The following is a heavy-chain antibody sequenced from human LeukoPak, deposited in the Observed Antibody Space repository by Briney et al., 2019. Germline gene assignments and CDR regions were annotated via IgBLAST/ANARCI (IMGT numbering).Heavy chain of an antibody. CDR1: GFTFSSYS. CDR3: ARVGSSGYYSNDAFDI. Sequence: GGSLRLSCAASGFTFSSYSMNWVRQAPGKGLEWVSSISSSSSYKYYADSVKGRFTISRDNAKNSLYLQMNSLGAEDTAVYYCARVGSSGYYSNDAFDIWGQGTMVTVSS. D-gene: IGHD3-22*01. J-gene: IGHJ3*02. V-gene: IGHV3-21*01. CDR2: ISSSSSYK.